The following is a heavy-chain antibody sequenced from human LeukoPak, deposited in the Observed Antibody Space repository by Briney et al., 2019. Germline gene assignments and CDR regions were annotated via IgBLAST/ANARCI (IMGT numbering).Heavy chain of an antibody. CDR2: ISGSSSTI. D-gene: IGHD6-13*01. CDR3: ARERYRSNPY. CDR1: GFTFSSYS. Sequence: VGSLRLSCAASGFTFSSYSMNWVRQAPGKGLEWVSYISGSSSTIFYADSVKGRFTISRDNDKNSLYLQMNSLRDEDTAVYYCARERYRSNPYWGQGTLVTVSS. V-gene: IGHV3-48*02. J-gene: IGHJ4*02.